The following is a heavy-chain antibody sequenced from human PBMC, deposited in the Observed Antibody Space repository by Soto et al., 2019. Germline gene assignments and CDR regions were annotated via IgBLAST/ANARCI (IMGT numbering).Heavy chain of an antibody. CDR1: GGSISDHY. CDR2: IFYTGYT. V-gene: IGHV4-59*11. CDR3: AKGEVRGIIPSYFDY. J-gene: IGHJ4*02. D-gene: IGHD3-10*01. Sequence: SETLSLTCTVSGGSISDHYWSWIRQPPGKGLEWIGYIFYTGYTTYNPSLKSRATISLDTSRNQFSLRLSSVTAADTAVYYCAKGEVRGIIPSYFDYWGLGTLVTVSS.